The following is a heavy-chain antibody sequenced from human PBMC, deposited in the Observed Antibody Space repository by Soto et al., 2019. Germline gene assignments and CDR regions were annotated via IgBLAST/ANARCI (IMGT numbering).Heavy chain of an antibody. CDR2: IKSKIDGGTT. V-gene: IGHV3-15*01. CDR1: GFTFSNAW. CDR3: TTDDPINRY. Sequence: GGSLRLSCAASGFTFSNAWMSWVRQAPGKGLEWVGRIKSKIDGGTTDFAAPVKGRFTISRDDSKNTLFLQMNSLKTEDTAVYYCTTDDPINRYWGQGTLVTVSS. J-gene: IGHJ4*02.